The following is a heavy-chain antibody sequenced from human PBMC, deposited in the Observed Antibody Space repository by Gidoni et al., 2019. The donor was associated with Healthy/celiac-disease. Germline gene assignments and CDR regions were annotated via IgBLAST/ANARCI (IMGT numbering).Heavy chain of an antibody. CDR3: ARGGIVVVPAAIDYYYGMDV. J-gene: IGHJ6*02. CDR1: ALTFSSDS. V-gene: IGHV3-48*02. D-gene: IGHD2-2*02. CDR2: ISSSSSTI. Sequence: EVQLVEAGGGLVQPGGSLRLSCAAAALTFSSDSMNWVRQAPGKGREWVSYISSSSSTISYADSVKGRFTISRDNAKNSLYLQMNSLRDEDTAVYYCARGGIVVVPAAIDYYYGMDVWGQGTTVTVSS.